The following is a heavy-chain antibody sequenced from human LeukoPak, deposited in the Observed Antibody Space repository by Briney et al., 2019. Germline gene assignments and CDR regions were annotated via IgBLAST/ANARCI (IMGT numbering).Heavy chain of an antibody. Sequence: GGSLRLPCAASGFTFSSYAMSWVRQAPGKGLEWVSAISGSGGSTYYADSVKGRFTISRDNSKNTLYLQMNSLRAEDTAVYYCAKDDSPRLLWFGELRSEGMDVWGQGTTVTVSS. CDR3: AKDDSPRLLWFGELRSEGMDV. V-gene: IGHV3-23*01. J-gene: IGHJ6*02. D-gene: IGHD3-10*01. CDR1: GFTFSSYA. CDR2: ISGSGGST.